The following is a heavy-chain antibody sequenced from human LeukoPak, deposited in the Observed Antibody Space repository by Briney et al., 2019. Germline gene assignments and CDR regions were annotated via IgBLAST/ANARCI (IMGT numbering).Heavy chain of an antibody. Sequence: PGGSLRLSCAASGFTFSSYWMHWVRQAPGKGLVWVSRINGDGSSTSYADSVKGRFTISRDNAKNTLYLQMNSLRAEDTAVYYCARGGGYSYGSFDYWGQGTLVTVSS. CDR1: GFTFSSYW. V-gene: IGHV3-74*01. D-gene: IGHD5-18*01. CDR2: INGDGSST. J-gene: IGHJ4*02. CDR3: ARGGGYSYGSFDY.